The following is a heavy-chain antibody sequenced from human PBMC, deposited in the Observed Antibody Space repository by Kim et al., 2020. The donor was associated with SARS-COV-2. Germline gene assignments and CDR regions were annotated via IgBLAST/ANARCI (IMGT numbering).Heavy chain of an antibody. Sequence: GGSLRLSCAASGFTFSDSAMYWVRQASGKGLEWVGRIRSKANSYVTAYDVSVKGRFIISRDDSKNTAYLQINSLKTEDTAIYYCTRVPPYSNSWWDAFDIWGQGTMVTVSS. V-gene: IGHV3-73*01. CDR3: TRVPPYSNSWWDAFDI. J-gene: IGHJ3*02. D-gene: IGHD6-13*01. CDR2: IRSKANSYVT. CDR1: GFTFSDSA.